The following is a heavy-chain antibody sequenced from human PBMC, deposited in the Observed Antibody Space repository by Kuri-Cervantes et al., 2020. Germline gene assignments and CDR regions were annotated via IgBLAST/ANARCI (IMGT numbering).Heavy chain of an antibody. CDR3: AKAGCTLTSCYLNV. CDR2: IGGSGGPT. J-gene: IGHJ4*02. Sequence: GGSLRLSCAASGFTFSSYAMSWVRQAPGKGLEWVSVIGGSGGPTYNADSVEGRFTISRDDSKNILYLQMNSLRAEDTAVYYCAKAGCTLTSCYLNVWGQGTLVTVSS. CDR1: GFTFSSYA. D-gene: IGHD2-2*01. V-gene: IGHV3-23*01.